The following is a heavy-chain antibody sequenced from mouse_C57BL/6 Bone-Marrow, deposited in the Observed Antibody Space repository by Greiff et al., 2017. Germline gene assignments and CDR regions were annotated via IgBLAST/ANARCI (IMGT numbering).Heavy chain of an antibody. CDR3: AREFITTVVADWYFDV. V-gene: IGHV5-4*01. J-gene: IGHJ1*03. D-gene: IGHD1-1*01. CDR1: GFTFSSYA. CDR2: ISDGGSYT. Sequence: EVMLVESGGGLVKPGGSLKLSCAASGFTFSSYAMSWVRQTPEKRLEWVATISDGGSYTYYPDNVKGRFTISRDNAKNNLYLQMSHLKSEDTAMYYCAREFITTVVADWYFDVWGTGTTVTVSS.